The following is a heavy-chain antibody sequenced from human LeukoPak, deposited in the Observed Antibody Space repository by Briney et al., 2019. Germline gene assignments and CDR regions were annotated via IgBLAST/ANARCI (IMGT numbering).Heavy chain of an antibody. CDR1: GFTFSSYA. CDR3: AKALVRGVITLTDY. J-gene: IGHJ4*02. CDR2: VSSSGGGT. Sequence: GGSLRLSCAASGFTFSSYAMSWVRQAPGKGLEWVSTVSSSGGGTYYADSVKGRFTISRDNSKNSLYLQVNSLRAEDTAVYYCAKALVRGVITLTDYWGQGTLVAVSS. D-gene: IGHD3-10*01. V-gene: IGHV3-23*01.